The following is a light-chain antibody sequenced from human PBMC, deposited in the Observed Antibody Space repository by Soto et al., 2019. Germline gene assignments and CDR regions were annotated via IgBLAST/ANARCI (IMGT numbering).Light chain of an antibody. CDR1: QSVSPY. V-gene: IGKV3-11*01. J-gene: IGKJ1*01. CDR2: DER. Sequence: EVVLSQSPATLSLSPGERATLSCRASQSVSPYLPWYQHKPSQAPRLLIYDERKRATGIPDRFSGSGSGTDFTLTINSLEPEDFAVYYCQHFGSSLRTFGQGTKV. CDR3: QHFGSSLRT.